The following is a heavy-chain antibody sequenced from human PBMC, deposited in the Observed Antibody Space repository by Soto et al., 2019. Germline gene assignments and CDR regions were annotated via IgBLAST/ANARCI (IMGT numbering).Heavy chain of an antibody. V-gene: IGHV3-30-3*01. D-gene: IGHD6-19*01. CDR2: ISFDGNNK. CDR3: ARDLQCGSGWSVFDY. Sequence: QVQLVESGGGVVQPGGSLRLSCAASGFTFSSNALHWVRQAPGKGLEWVAVISFDGNNKYYADSVKGRFTISRDNSKNTLYLQMNSLRGEDTAVYYCARDLQCGSGWSVFDYWGQGTLVTVSS. J-gene: IGHJ4*02. CDR1: GFTFSSNA.